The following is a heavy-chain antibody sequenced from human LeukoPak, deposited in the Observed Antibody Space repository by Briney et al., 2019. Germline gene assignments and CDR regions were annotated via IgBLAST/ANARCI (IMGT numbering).Heavy chain of an antibody. CDR3: ARDQLRYPRGYYYYYMDV. CDR2: IIPIFGTA. V-gene: IGHV1-69*05. J-gene: IGHJ6*03. Sequence: SVKVSCKASGGTFSSYAISWVRQAPGQGLEWMGGIIPIFGTANYAQKFQGRVTITTDESTSTAYMELSSLRSEDTAVYYCARDQLRYPRGYYYYYMDVWGKGTTVTVSS. D-gene: IGHD2-2*01. CDR1: GGTFSSYA.